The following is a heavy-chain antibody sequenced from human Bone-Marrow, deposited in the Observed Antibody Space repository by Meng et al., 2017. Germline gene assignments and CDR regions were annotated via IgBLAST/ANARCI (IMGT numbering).Heavy chain of an antibody. CDR2: IIPIFGTA. J-gene: IGHJ4*02. Sequence: QVQLVQSGAEVKTPVSSVKVSCKASGGTFSSYAISWVRQAPGQGLEWMGGIIPIFGTANYAQKFQGRVTITADESTSTAYMELSSLRSEDTAVYYCARDEDISAAGKLFGDYWGQGTLVTVSS. CDR1: GGTFSSYA. V-gene: IGHV1-69*01. CDR3: ARDEDISAAGKLFGDY. D-gene: IGHD6-13*01.